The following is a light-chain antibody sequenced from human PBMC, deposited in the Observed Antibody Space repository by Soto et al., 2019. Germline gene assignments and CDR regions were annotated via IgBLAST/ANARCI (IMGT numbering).Light chain of an antibody. CDR2: EVS. J-gene: IGLJ1*01. Sequence: QSALTQPASVSGSPGQSITISCTGTSSDVGGYNYVSWYQQHPGKAPKLMIYEVSNRPSGVSNRFSGSKSSNTASLPISGLQAEDEADYYCSSYTSSSTLVFGTGTKVTVL. CDR1: SSDVGGYNY. CDR3: SSYTSSSTLV. V-gene: IGLV2-14*01.